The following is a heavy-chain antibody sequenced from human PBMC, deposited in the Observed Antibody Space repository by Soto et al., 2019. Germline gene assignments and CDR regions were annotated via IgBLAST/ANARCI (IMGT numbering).Heavy chain of an antibody. D-gene: IGHD2-21*02. J-gene: IGHJ4*02. V-gene: IGHV3-30-3*01. CDR2: ISYDGSNK. CDR3: ARGLVVVTAIVY. Sequence: GVLRLSCAASGFTFSSYAMHWVRQAPGKGLEWVAVISYDGSNKYYADSVKGRFTISRDNYKNTLYLQMNSMRAEDTAVYYCARGLVVVTAIVYWGQGTLVTVSS. CDR1: GFTFSSYA.